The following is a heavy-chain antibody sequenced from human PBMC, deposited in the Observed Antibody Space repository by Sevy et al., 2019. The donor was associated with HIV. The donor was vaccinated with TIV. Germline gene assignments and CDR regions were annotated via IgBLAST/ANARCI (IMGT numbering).Heavy chain of an antibody. D-gene: IGHD5-12*01. CDR3: AREVGGYNWRPYYFDS. V-gene: IGHV3-7*01. Sequence: GGPLRLSCAASGFTFTDYWMSWVRQTPGKGLEWVATIKQDESEKYYVDSVKGRFAISRDNGKNSVSLQMNGLRAEDTALYYCAREVGGYNWRPYYFDSWGQGTLVTVSS. CDR2: IKQDESEK. J-gene: IGHJ4*02. CDR1: GFTFTDYW.